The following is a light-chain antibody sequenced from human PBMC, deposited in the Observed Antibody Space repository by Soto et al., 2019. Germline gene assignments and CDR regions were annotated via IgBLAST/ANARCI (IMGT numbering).Light chain of an antibody. CDR1: SSDVGGYNY. CDR3: CSYAVGQIHYI. J-gene: IGLJ1*01. Sequence: QSALTQPRSVSGSPGQSVTVSCTGTSSDVGGYNYVSWYRQYPGEAPKLLIYDVTERLSGVPDRFSGSKSGNTASLTISGLQVEDEADYYCCSYAVGQIHYIVGTGTKLTVL. CDR2: DVT. V-gene: IGLV2-11*01.